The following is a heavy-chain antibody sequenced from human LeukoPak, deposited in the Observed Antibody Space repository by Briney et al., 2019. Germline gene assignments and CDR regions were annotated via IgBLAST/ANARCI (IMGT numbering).Heavy chain of an antibody. CDR2: IIPIFGTA. CDR3: ARDRYYDSSGYYLPYYYYGMDV. Sequence: SVTVSCTASGGTFSSYAISWVRQAPGQGLEWMGGIIPIFGTANYAQKFQGRVTITADESTSTACMELSSLRSEDTAVYYCARDRYYDSSGYYLPYYYYGMDVWGQGTTVTVSS. V-gene: IGHV1-69*13. J-gene: IGHJ6*02. D-gene: IGHD3-22*01. CDR1: GGTFSSYA.